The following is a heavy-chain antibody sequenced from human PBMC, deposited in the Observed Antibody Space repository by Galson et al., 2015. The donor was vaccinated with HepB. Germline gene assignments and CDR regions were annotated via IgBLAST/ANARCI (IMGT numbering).Heavy chain of an antibody. Sequence: SLRLSCAASGFTFSRYSMNWVRQAPGKGLEWVSYISSSSTTIYYADSVKGRFTISRDNAKNSLYLQMNSLRAEDTAVYYFARRRFTGGFDPWGQGTLVTVSS. J-gene: IGHJ5*02. V-gene: IGHV3-48*01. D-gene: IGHD1-26*01. CDR1: GFTFSRYS. CDR3: ARRRFTGGFDP. CDR2: ISSSSTTI.